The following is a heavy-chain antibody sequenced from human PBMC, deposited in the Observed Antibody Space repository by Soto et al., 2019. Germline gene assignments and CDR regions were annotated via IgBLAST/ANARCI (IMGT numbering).Heavy chain of an antibody. J-gene: IGHJ5*02. V-gene: IGHV3-74*01. CDR2: ITSDGKSK. D-gene: IGHD2-21*02. CDR3: ARESGDWPLNWFDP. Sequence: GGSLRLSCAASGFNFSNHWMHWVRQRPAEGLVWVSRITSDGKSKAYAESVKGRFAISRDNAKNTLYLQMNGPTAEDTAVYYCARESGDWPLNWFDPWGQGTLVTVSS. CDR1: GFNFSNHW.